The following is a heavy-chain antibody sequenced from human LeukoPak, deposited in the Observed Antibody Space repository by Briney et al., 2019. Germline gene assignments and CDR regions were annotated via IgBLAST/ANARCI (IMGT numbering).Heavy chain of an antibody. CDR1: GFTFGDFG. CDR3: ARAMDAYDYVWGSYRLYFDY. J-gene: IGHJ4*02. CDR2: ITWNGGST. V-gene: IGHV3-20*04. Sequence: GGSLRLSCAASGFTFGDFGMSWVRQVPGKGLEWVSGITWNGGSTGYADSVKGRFTISRDNAKNSLYLQMNSLRAEDTAVYYCARAMDAYDYVWGSYRLYFDYWGQGTLVTVSS. D-gene: IGHD3-16*02.